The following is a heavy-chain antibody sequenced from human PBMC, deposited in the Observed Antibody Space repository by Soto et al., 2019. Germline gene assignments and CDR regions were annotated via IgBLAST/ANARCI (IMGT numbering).Heavy chain of an antibody. CDR1: GFTFSNYW. J-gene: IGHJ4*02. CDR2: IKQDGSEK. Sequence: PGGSLRLSCAVSGFTFSNYWMSWVRQAPGKGLEWVANIKQDGSEKYYVDSVKGRFTISRDNAKNSLYLQMNSLRAEDTAVYYCARAMRSSSWYYFDYWGQGTLVTVSS. V-gene: IGHV3-7*03. D-gene: IGHD6-13*01. CDR3: ARAMRSSSWYYFDY.